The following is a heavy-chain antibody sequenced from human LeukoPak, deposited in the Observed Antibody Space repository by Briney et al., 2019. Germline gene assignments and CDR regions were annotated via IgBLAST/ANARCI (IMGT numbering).Heavy chain of an antibody. CDR1: GYSISSGYY. D-gene: IGHD3-10*01. CDR3: ASAGTYYYGSGSYYNENAFDI. Sequence: PSETLSLTCTVSGYSISSGYYWGWIRQPPGKGLEWIGSIYHSGSTYYNPSLKSRVTISVDTSKNQFSLKLSSVTAADTAVYYCASAGTYYYGSGSYYNENAFDIWGQGTMVTVSS. J-gene: IGHJ3*02. CDR2: IYHSGST. V-gene: IGHV4-38-2*02.